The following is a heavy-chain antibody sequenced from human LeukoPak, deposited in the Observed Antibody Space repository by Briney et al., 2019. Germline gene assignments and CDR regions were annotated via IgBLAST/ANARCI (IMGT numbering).Heavy chain of an antibody. Sequence: GSLRLSCAASGFTFSSYAMHWVRQAPGKGLKYVSAISSNGGSTYYANSVKGRFTISRDNSKNTLYLQVGSLRAEDMAVYYCARGFPSPDKRPCWGQGTLVTVSS. J-gene: IGHJ4*02. CDR3: ARGFPSPDKRPC. V-gene: IGHV3-64*01. D-gene: IGHD3-10*01. CDR1: GFTFSSYA. CDR2: ISSNGGST.